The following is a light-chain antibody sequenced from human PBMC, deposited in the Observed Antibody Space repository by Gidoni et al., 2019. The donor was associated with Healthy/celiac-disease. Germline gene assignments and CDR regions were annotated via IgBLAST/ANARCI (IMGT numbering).Light chain of an antibody. V-gene: IGKV3-15*01. CDR1: QSVSSN. J-gene: IGKJ2*01. CDR3: QQYNNWPPRNT. Sequence: EIVMTQSPATLSVSPGERATLSCRASQSVSSNFACYQQKPCQPPRLLIYGASTRATGIPARFSGSGSGTEFTLTISSLQSEDFAVYYCQQYNNWPPRNTFGQGTKLEIK. CDR2: GAS.